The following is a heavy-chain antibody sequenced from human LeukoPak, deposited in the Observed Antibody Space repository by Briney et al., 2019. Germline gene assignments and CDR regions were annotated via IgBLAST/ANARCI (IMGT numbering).Heavy chain of an antibody. CDR2: IYYSGST. V-gene: IGHV4-59*01. CDR1: GFTFDDYV. D-gene: IGHD6-19*01. CDR3: ARGIAVDY. J-gene: IGHJ4*02. Sequence: GSLRLSCVASGFTFDDYVMHWIRQPPGKGLEWIGYIYYSGSTNYNPSLKSRVTISVDTSKNQFSLKLSSVTAADTAVYYCARGIAVDYWGQGTLVTVSS.